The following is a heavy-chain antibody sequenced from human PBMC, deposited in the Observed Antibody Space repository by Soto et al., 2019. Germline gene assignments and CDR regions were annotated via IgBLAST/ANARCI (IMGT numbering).Heavy chain of an antibody. CDR1: GFPFSTYG. J-gene: IGHJ5*02. D-gene: IGHD2-21*01. Sequence: QVQLVESGGGVVQPGRSLRLSCAASGFPFSTYGMHWVRQAPGKGLEWVAVISHDGSHKQYADSVKGRFTISRDNSKNTLYLQMNSLRAEDTAVYYCAKDGGVLWLGWFDPWGQGTLVTVSS. CDR2: ISHDGSHK. V-gene: IGHV3-30*18. CDR3: AKDGGVLWLGWFDP.